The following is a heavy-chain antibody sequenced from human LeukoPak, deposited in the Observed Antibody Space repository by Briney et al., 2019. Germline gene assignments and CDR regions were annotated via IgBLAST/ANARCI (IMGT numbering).Heavy chain of an antibody. CDR3: AKGQVVPATILDY. CDR2: ISSSGDFI. D-gene: IGHD2-2*01. V-gene: IGHV3-11*01. Sequence: PGGSLRLSCEASGFTFTDYYMAWIRRAPGKGLEWLSYISSSGDFIYYADSVKGRFAISRDNAKNSVYLHMSSLRAEDTALYYCAKGQVVPATILDYWGQGTLVTVSS. J-gene: IGHJ4*02. CDR1: GFTFTDYY.